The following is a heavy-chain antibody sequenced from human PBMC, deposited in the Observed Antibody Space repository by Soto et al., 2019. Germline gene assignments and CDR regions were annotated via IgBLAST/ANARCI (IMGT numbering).Heavy chain of an antibody. Sequence: QVHLVQSGAEVKKPGASVKVSCKASGYTFTSYGITWVRQAPGQGLEWVGWISAHNGNTDYAQKRQGRGSVTRDTSTSTADMELRSLRSDDTAVYYCARGRYGDYWGQGALVTVSS. CDR1: GYTFTSYG. V-gene: IGHV1-18*01. CDR3: ARGRYGDY. CDR2: ISAHNGNT. J-gene: IGHJ4*02. D-gene: IGHD1-1*01.